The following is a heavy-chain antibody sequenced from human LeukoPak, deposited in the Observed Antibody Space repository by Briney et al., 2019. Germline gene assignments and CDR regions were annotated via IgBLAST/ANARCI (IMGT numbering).Heavy chain of an antibody. CDR3: ARSRGYSFGYYFDY. D-gene: IGHD5-18*01. CDR1: GFTFSDYY. Sequence: GGSLRLSCAASGFTFSDYYMSWIRQAPGKGLEWVSYISSSGSTIYYADSVKGRFTISRDNAKNSLYLQMNSLRAEDTGVYHCARSRGYSFGYYFDYWGQGTLVTVSS. V-gene: IGHV3-11*04. J-gene: IGHJ4*02. CDR2: ISSSGSTI.